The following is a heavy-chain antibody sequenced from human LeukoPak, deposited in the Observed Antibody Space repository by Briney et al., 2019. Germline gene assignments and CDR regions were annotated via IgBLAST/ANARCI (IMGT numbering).Heavy chain of an antibody. CDR3: ARDSTSSNHDY. J-gene: IGHJ4*02. CDR2: TYSGGNT. Sequence: GGSLRLSCAASGFTVGSNYMTWVRQAPGKGLEWVSVTYSGGNTHYADSVEGRFTISRDSSKSTLYLQMNSLRTEDTAVYYCARDSTSSNHDYWGQGTLVTVSS. CDR1: GFTVGSNY. V-gene: IGHV3-53*01. D-gene: IGHD1-14*01.